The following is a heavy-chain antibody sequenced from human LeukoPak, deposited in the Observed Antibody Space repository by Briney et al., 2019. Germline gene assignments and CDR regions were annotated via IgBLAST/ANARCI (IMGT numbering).Heavy chain of an antibody. CDR1: GGSISSSSYY. D-gene: IGHD3-22*01. CDR2: IYYSGST. V-gene: IGHV4-39*01. J-gene: IGHJ3*02. CDR3: ARHPYYDRDASDI. Sequence: SETLSLTCTVSGGSISSSSYYWGWIRQPPGKGLEWIGSIYYSGSTYYNPSLKSRVTISVDTSKNQFSLKLSSVTAADTAVYYCARHPYYDRDASDIWGQGTMVTVSS.